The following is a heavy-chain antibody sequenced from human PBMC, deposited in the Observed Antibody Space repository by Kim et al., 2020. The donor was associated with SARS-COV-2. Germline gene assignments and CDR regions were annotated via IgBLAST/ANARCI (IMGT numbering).Heavy chain of an antibody. J-gene: IGHJ6*02. V-gene: IGHV3-23*01. CDR2: ISGSGGST. CDR3: AIALVPGGYYYGMDV. D-gene: IGHD6-6*01. CDR1: GFTFSSYA. Sequence: GGSLRLSCAASGFTFSSYAMSWVRQAPGKGLEWVSAISGSGGSTYYADSVKGRFTISRDNSKNTLYLQMNSLRAEDTAVYYCAIALVPGGYYYGMDVWGQGTTVTVSS.